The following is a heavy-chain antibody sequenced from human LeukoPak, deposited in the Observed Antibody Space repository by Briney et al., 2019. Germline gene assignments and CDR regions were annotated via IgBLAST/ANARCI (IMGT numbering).Heavy chain of an antibody. D-gene: IGHD1-26*01. CDR1: GGSISSSSYY. Sequence: PSETLSLTCTVSGGSISSSSYYWGWIRQPPGKGLEWIGSIYYSGSTYYNPSLKSRVTISVDTSKNQFSLKLSSVTAADTAVYYCARQDDSGSYHIDYWGQGTLVTVSS. J-gene: IGHJ4*02. CDR2: IYYSGST. V-gene: IGHV4-39*07. CDR3: ARQDDSGSYHIDY.